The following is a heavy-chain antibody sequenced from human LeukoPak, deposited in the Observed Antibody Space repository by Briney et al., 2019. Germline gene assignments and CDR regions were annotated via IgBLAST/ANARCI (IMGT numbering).Heavy chain of an antibody. Sequence: GSLRLSCAASGFTFSAYSMNWVRQAPGKGLEWVSYITISSTTIYYADSVKGRFTISRDSAKNSLYLEMNSLRDEDTAVYYCARGSVGSTKRYYFDYWGQGTLVTVSS. CDR2: ITISSTTI. CDR1: GFTFSAYS. CDR3: ARGSVGSTKRYYFDY. D-gene: IGHD1-26*01. V-gene: IGHV3-48*02. J-gene: IGHJ4*02.